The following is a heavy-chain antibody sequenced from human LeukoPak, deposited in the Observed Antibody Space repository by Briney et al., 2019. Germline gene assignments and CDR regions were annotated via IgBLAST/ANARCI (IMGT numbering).Heavy chain of an antibody. CDR2: IYYSGST. V-gene: IGHV4-59*01. J-gene: IGHJ4*02. CDR1: GGSISSYY. Sequence: SETLSLTCSVSGGSISSYYWSWLRQPPGKGLEWIGYIYYSGSTNYNPSLTSRVTISVDTSKNQFSLKLSSVTAADTAVYYRARGVQWLGGYYFDYWGQGTLVTVSS. D-gene: IGHD6-19*01. CDR3: ARGVQWLGGYYFDY.